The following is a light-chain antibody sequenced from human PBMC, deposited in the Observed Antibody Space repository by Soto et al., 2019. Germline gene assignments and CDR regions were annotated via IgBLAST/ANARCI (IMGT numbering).Light chain of an antibody. V-gene: IGKV1-39*01. CDR2: DAA. J-gene: IGKJ3*01. CDR1: QNINTY. CDR3: QQTSSAPFT. Sequence: LQRAPSAYSQSAAVRHIVTMARWASQNINTYLNWYQQKPGKAPKLLIFDAASLHNGVPSRFSGGVCRTDFTLTISSLQPEDFATYYCQQTSSAPFTFGTGTKVDIK.